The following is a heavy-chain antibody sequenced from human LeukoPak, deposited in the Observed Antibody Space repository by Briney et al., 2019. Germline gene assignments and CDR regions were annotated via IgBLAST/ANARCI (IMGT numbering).Heavy chain of an antibody. CDR2: INPNSGAT. CDR1: GYTFTGYY. D-gene: IGHD6-19*01. V-gene: IGHV1-2*02. Sequence: GASVKVSCKASGYTFTGYYMHWVRQAPGQGLEWMGWINPNSGATNYAQQFQGRVTMTRDTSISTAYMELSRLRSDDMAVYYCASVYSSGWDFEYWGQGTLVTVSS. J-gene: IGHJ4*02. CDR3: ASVYSSGWDFEY.